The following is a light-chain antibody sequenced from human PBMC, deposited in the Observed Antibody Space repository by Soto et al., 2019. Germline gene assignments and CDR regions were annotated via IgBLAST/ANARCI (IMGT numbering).Light chain of an antibody. CDR1: QGIGND. Sequence: IQMTHSPSSLSASVGDRVTITCRASQGIGNDLGWYQQQPGKAPKLLIYAASTLQSGVPSRFSGSGSGTDFTLTISCLQSEDFATYYCQQYYSTLRTFGQGTKVDIK. V-gene: IGKV1-17*01. CDR2: AAS. J-gene: IGKJ1*01. CDR3: QQYYSTLRT.